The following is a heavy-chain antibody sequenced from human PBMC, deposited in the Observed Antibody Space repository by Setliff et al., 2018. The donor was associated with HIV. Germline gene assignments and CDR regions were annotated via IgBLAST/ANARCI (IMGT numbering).Heavy chain of an antibody. V-gene: IGHV1-18*04. Sequence: GASVKVSCKASGYTFTGYYMHWVRQAPGQGLEWMGWISTSNGNTKYAQMCQGRVTMTTDTSTSTAYMELSSLRSEDTAVYYCAREQLGFGPPRGMDVWGQGTTVTVSS. CDR2: ISTSNGNT. CDR1: GYTFTGYY. J-gene: IGHJ6*02. CDR3: AREQLGFGPPRGMDV. D-gene: IGHD6-13*01.